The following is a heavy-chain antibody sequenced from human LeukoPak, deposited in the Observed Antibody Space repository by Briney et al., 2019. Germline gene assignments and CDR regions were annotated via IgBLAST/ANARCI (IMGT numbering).Heavy chain of an antibody. CDR3: ARSDSSGSYWAFDY. CDR1: GGSISSSPYY. J-gene: IGHJ4*02. Sequence: TSETLSLTCTVSGGSISSSPYYWGRIRQPPGKGLEWLGSIYYSGSTYYNPSLKSRVTIFVDTSKNQLSLKLSSVTAADTAVYYCARSDSSGSYWAFDYWGQGTLVTVSS. CDR2: IYYSGST. V-gene: IGHV4-39*01. D-gene: IGHD3-22*01.